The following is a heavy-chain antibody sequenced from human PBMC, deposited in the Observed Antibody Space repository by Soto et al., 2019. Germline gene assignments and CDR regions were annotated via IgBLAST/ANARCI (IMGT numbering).Heavy chain of an antibody. CDR1: GGSFSGYY. Sequence: SETLSLTCAVYGGSFSGYYWSWIRQPPGKGLEWIGEINHSGSTNYNPSLKSRVTISVDTSKNQFSLKLSSVTAADTAVYYCARPGVSFNWFDPWGQGTLVTVSS. CDR2: INHSGST. D-gene: IGHD6-13*01. V-gene: IGHV4-34*01. J-gene: IGHJ5*02. CDR3: ARPGVSFNWFDP.